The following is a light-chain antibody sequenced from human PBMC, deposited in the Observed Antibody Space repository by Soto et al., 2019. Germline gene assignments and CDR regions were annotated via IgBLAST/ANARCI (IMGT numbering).Light chain of an antibody. J-gene: IGLJ2*01. V-gene: IGLV2-23*01. CDR2: KGS. Sequence: QSVLTQPASVSGSPGQSITISCTGTSSDVGSYNLVSWYQQHPGKAPTLLIYKGSQLPSGVSNRFSGSKSGNSASLTISGLKAEDEADYYCCSYAGSSTPVVFVGGTKLTVL. CDR1: SSDVGSYNL. CDR3: CSYAGSSTPVV.